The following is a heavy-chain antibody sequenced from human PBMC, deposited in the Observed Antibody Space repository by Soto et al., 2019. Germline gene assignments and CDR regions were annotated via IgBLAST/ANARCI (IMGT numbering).Heavy chain of an antibody. Sequence: ASVKVSCKASGYSFTNNDVTWVRQATGQGLEWMGWMNPGSGDTGYAQKFKGRVTMTRGISIATAYMELSSLRSDDTAIYYCARMATFGSLNWFDPWGQGTMVTVSS. CDR3: ARMATFGSLNWFDP. V-gene: IGHV1-8*01. CDR1: GYSFTNND. CDR2: MNPGSGDT. D-gene: IGHD3-16*01. J-gene: IGHJ5*02.